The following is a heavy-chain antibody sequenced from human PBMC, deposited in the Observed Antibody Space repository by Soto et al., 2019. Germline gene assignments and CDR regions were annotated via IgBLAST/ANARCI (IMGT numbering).Heavy chain of an antibody. CDR3: ASGGAVAVLSYYFDY. J-gene: IGHJ4*02. D-gene: IGHD6-19*01. Sequence: QVQLQQWGAGLLKPSETLSLTCAVYGGSFSGYYWSWIRQPPGKGLEWIGEINHSGSTNYNPSLKSRVTISVDTSKNQLSLKLSSVTAADTAVYYCASGGAVAVLSYYFDYWGQGTLVTVSS. CDR1: GGSFSGYY. CDR2: INHSGST. V-gene: IGHV4-34*01.